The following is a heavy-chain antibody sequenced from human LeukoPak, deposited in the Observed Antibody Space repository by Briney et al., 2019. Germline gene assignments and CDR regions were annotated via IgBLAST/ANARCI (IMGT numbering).Heavy chain of an antibody. CDR2: ISGSGGST. V-gene: IGHV3-23*01. CDR3: ASAQNSGWYYFDY. J-gene: IGHJ4*02. D-gene: IGHD6-19*01. Sequence: PGGSLRLSCAASGFTFSSHAMTWVRQAPGKGLEWVSTISGSGGSTYYADSVKGRFTISRDNSKNTLYLQMNSLRAEDTAVYYCASAQNSGWYYFDYWGQGTLVTVSS. CDR1: GFTFSSHA.